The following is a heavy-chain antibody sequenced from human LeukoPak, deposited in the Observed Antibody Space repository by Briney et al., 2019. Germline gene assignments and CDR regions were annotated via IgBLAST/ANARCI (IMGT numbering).Heavy chain of an antibody. CDR1: GFTLSTYS. D-gene: IGHD1-1*01. J-gene: IGHJ4*02. CDR2: ISSSSNTI. CDR3: AREWDDDDPFDY. V-gene: IGHV3-48*01. Sequence: PGGSLRLSCAASGFTLSTYSMNWVRQAPGKGLEWVSYISSSSNTIYYADSVKGRFTISRDNAKNSLYLQMNSLRLEDTAVYYCAREWDDDDPFDYWGQGTLVTVSS.